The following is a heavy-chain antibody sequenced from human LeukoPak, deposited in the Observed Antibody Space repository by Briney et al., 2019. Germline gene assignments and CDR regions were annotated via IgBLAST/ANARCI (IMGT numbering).Heavy chain of an antibody. CDR1: GYTLTELS. CDR2: FDPEDGET. CDR3: ATDLEGIRTFDY. Sequence: ASVKVSCKASGYTLTELSMHWVRQAPGKGLEWMGGFDPEDGETIYAQKFQGRVTMTEDTSTDTAYMELSSLRSEDTAVYYCATDLEGIRTFDYWGQGTLVTVSS. J-gene: IGHJ4*02. V-gene: IGHV1-24*01. D-gene: IGHD1-1*01.